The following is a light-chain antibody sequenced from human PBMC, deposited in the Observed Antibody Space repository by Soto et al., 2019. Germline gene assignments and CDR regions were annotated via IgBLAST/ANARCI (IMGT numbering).Light chain of an antibody. CDR3: QQYTSYSRA. V-gene: IGKV1-5*01. CDR2: DAS. J-gene: IGKJ1*01. Sequence: DIQMTRSPSTLSASVGDRVTITCLASQSISHFLAWYQQKPGKVPKLLIYDASNLGSGVPSRFSGSGSGTDFTLTISGLQPDDFTTYYCQQYTSYSRAFGQGTKVDIK. CDR1: QSISHF.